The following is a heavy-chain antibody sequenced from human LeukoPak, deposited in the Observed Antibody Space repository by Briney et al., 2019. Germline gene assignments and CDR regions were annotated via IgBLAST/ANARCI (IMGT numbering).Heavy chain of an antibody. V-gene: IGHV3-23*01. CDR1: GFTFSSYA. J-gene: IGHJ4*02. CDR3: AKVRRAAYYFDY. CDR2: ISGSGGST. Sequence: GGSLRLSCAASGFTFSSYAMSWVRQAPGKGLEWVSAISGSGGSTYYADSVKGRFTISRDDSKNTLYLQMNSLRAEDAAVYYCAKVRRAAYYFDYWGQGTLVTVSS. D-gene: IGHD6-25*01.